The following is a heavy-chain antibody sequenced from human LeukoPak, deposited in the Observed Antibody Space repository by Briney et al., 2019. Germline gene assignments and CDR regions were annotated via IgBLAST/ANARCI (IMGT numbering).Heavy chain of an antibody. J-gene: IGHJ4*02. D-gene: IGHD2-2*01. V-gene: IGHV1-18*01. Sequence: GASVKVSCKASGYTFTSYGISWVRQAPGQGLEWMGWISAYNGNTNYAQKLQGRVTMTTDTSTSTAYMELRRLRSDDTAVYYCARDNDIVVVPAADYGGQRTLVTVSS. CDR1: GYTFTSYG. CDR2: ISAYNGNT. CDR3: ARDNDIVVVPAADY.